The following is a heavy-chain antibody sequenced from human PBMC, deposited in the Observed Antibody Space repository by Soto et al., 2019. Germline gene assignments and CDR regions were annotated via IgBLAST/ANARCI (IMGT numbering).Heavy chain of an antibody. CDR3: VRDSGAKLSSS. CDR1: GGTCSCYR. D-gene: IGHD6-13*01. J-gene: IGHJ4*02. Sequence: SVKVSGKASGGTCSCYRINWLRQAPGQGLEWVGGIVPIYRTADYAQKFQGRVTITADESARTSYMELRSLKPQDTAVYYCVRDSGAKLSSSWGQGTLVTVSS. CDR2: IVPIYRTA. V-gene: IGHV1-69*13.